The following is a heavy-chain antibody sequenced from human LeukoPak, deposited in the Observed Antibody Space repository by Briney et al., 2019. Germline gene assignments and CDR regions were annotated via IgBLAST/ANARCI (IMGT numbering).Heavy chain of an antibody. Sequence: PGGSLRLSCAASGFTFSTYAMIWVRQAPGKGLEWVSVIGGSGSYTYYADSVKGRFTISRDNSKDTLYLQMSSLRAEDTAVYYCARDWYDYWGQGTLVTVSS. J-gene: IGHJ4*02. V-gene: IGHV3-23*01. CDR3: ARDWYDY. CDR1: GFTFSTYA. D-gene: IGHD6-13*01. CDR2: IGGSGSYT.